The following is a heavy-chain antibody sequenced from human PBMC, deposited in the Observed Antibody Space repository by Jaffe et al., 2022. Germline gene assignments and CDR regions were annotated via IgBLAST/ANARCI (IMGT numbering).Heavy chain of an antibody. CDR3: AKDVPPMDV. J-gene: IGHJ6*03. CDR1: GFTFSSYG. V-gene: IGHV3-30*02. CDR2: IRYDGSNK. Sequence: QVQLVESGGGVVQPGGSLRLSCAASGFTFSSYGMHWVRQAPGKGLEWVAFIRYDGSNKYYADSVKGRFTISRDNSKNTLYLQMNSLRAEDTAVYYCAKDVPPMDVWGKGTTVTVSS. D-gene: IGHD3-10*02.